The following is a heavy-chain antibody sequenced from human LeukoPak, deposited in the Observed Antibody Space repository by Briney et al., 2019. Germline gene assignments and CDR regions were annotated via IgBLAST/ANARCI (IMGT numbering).Heavy chain of an antibody. Sequence: ASVKVSCKASGGTFSSYAMSWVPQAPGQGLEWMGRIIPILGIANYAQKFQGRVTITADKSTSTAYMELSSLRSEDTAVYYCARVLLTGSYGWLDPWGQGTLVTVSS. CDR1: GGTFSSYA. V-gene: IGHV1-69*04. D-gene: IGHD3-9*01. CDR2: IIPILGIA. CDR3: ARVLLTGSYGWLDP. J-gene: IGHJ5*02.